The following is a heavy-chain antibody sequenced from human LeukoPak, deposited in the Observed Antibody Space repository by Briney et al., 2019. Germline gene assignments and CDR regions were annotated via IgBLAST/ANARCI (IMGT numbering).Heavy chain of an antibody. D-gene: IGHD3-22*01. Sequence: GGSLRLSCAASGITFSDSYMTWIRQAPGKGLEWVSYIRSGGSFIYYADSVKGRFTIYRDNTKYSLYLQMRSLRAEDTAVYYCARTPHYYDTSGYYVDYWGQGTLVTVSS. CDR2: IRSGGSFI. V-gene: IGHV3-11*01. CDR3: ARTPHYYDTSGYYVDY. CDR1: GITFSDSY. J-gene: IGHJ4*02.